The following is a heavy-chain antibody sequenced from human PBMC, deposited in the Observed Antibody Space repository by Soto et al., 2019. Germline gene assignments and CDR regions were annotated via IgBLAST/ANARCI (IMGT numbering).Heavy chain of an antibody. CDR2: IYHSGST. CDR1: GGSISSGGYS. Sequence: QLQLQESGSGLVKPSQTLSLTCAVSGGSISSGGYSWSWIRQPPGKGLEWIGYIYHSGSTYYNPSLTSRVTISVGRSKNQFSLRLSSVTAADTAVYYCAGGIAARPLGYWGQGTLVTVSS. D-gene: IGHD6-6*01. J-gene: IGHJ4*02. CDR3: AGGIAARPLGY. V-gene: IGHV4-30-2*01.